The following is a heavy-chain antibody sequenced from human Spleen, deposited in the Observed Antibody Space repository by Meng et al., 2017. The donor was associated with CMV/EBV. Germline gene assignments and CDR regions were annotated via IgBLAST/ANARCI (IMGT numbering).Heavy chain of an antibody. V-gene: IGHV3-7*01. D-gene: IGHD5-24*01. CDR1: GFNFSSYW. CDR3: VKEDNLGYFDY. J-gene: IGHJ4*02. CDR2: IKQDGSEK. Sequence: GESLKISCAASGFNFSSYWMSWVRQAPGKGLEWVANIKQDGSEKDFVDSVKGRFTISRDNSENMLYLKMDSLRAEDTALYYCVKEDNLGYFDYWGQGTLVTVSS.